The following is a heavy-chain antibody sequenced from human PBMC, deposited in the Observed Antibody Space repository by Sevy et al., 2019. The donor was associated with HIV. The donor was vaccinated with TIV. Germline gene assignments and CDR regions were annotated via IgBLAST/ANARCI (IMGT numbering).Heavy chain of an antibody. J-gene: IGHJ6*02. CDR1: GGSISSSGYY. CDR2: IYYSGST. Sequence: SETLSLTCTVSGGSISSSGYYWSSIRHHPGKGLDWIGYIYYSGSTYYNPCLKSRVTISVDTSKNQFSLKLSSVTAADTAVYYCARDHSHDYSNIKYYYYYGMDVWGQGTTVTVSS. D-gene: IGHD4-4*01. CDR3: ARDHSHDYSNIKYYYYYGMDV. V-gene: IGHV4-31*03.